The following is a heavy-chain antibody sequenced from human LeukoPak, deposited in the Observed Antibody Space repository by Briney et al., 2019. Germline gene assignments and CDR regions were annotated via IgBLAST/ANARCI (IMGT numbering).Heavy chain of an antibody. V-gene: IGHV3-7*01. CDR2: IKPDGSEK. J-gene: IGHJ4*02. CDR3: AKDGIWFGELLQGYYFDY. CDR1: GFTFSSYW. Sequence: GGSLRLSCAASGFTFSSYWMSWVRQAPGKGLEWVANIKPDGSEKYYVDSVKGRFTISRDNAKNSLYLQMNSLRAEDTAVYYCAKDGIWFGELLQGYYFDYWGQGTLVTVSS. D-gene: IGHD3-10*01.